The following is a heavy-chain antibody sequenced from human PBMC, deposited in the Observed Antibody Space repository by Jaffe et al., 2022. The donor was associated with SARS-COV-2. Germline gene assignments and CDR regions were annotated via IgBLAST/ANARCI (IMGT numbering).Heavy chain of an antibody. V-gene: IGHV3-7*01. CDR3: VRWTMVTTSGQYYIDV. Sequence: EVQLVESGGGLVQPGGSLRLSCAASEFILSSYWMGWVRQAPGKGLEWVANIKQDGSQKYCVDSVKGRFTISRDNAKNSLFLQMSSLRGEDTAVYYCVRWTMVTTSGQYYIDVWGKGTTVTVSS. D-gene: IGHD5-18*01. CDR2: IKQDGSQK. J-gene: IGHJ6*03. CDR1: EFILSSYW.